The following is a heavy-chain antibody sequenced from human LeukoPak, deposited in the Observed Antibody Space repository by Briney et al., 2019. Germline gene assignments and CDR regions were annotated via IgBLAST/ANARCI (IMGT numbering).Heavy chain of an antibody. J-gene: IGHJ6*02. CDR2: ISGSGGST. CDR1: GFTFSSYA. V-gene: IGHV3-23*01. CDR3: AKDVAIFGVVTTPDYYYGMDV. Sequence: PGGSLRLSCAASGFTFSSYAMSWVRQAPGKGLEWVSAISGSGGSTYYADSVKGRFTISRDNSKNTLYLQMNSLRAEDTAVYYCAKDVAIFGVVTTPDYYYGMDVWGQRTTVTVSS. D-gene: IGHD3-3*01.